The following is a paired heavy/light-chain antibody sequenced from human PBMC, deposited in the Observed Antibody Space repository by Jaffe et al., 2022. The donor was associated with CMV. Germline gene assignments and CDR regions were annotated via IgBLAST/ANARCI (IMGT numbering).Light chain of an antibody. J-gene: IGKJ2*01. V-gene: IGKV2-29*02. CDR1: QSLLHSDGKTY. CDR2: EVS. CDR3: MQGIHLPYT. Sequence: DIVMTQTPLSLSVTPGQPASISCKSSQSLLHSDGKTYLYWYLQKPGQSPQLLIYEVSSRFSGVPDRFSGSGSGTDFTLKISRVEAEDVGVYYCMQGIHLPYTFGQGTKLEIK.
Heavy chain of an antibody. J-gene: IGHJ5*02. CDR3: AREEEGGYDFWSGCFDP. D-gene: IGHD3-3*01. V-gene: IGHV4-4*07. Sequence: QVQLQESGPGLVKPSETLSLTCTVSGGSISSYYWSWIRQPAGKGLEWIGRIYTSGSTNYNPSLKSRVTMSVDTSKNQFSLKLSSVTAADTAVYYCAREEEGGYDFWSGCFDPWGQGTLVTVSS. CDR1: GGSISSYY. CDR2: IYTSGST.